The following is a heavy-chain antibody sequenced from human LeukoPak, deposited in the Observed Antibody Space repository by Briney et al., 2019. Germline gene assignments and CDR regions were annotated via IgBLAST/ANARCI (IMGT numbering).Heavy chain of an antibody. CDR2: IHYTGST. J-gene: IGHJ6*03. CDR1: GGSIRNSNYN. D-gene: IGHD2-15*01. CDR3: ARFPGSAEYRHYYYMDV. V-gene: IGHV4-39*07. Sequence: SETLSLTCTVSGGSIRNSNYNWGWIRQPPGKGLECIGSIHYTGSTYYNPSLKSRVTISVDTSKNQFSLKLSSVTAADTAVYYCARFPGSAEYRHYYYMDVWGKGTTVTVSS.